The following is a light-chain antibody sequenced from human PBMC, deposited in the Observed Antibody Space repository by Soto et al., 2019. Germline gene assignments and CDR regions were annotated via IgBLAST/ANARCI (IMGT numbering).Light chain of an antibody. CDR1: SSDVGGYNY. CDR2: EVS. J-gene: IGLJ1*01. V-gene: IGLV2-14*01. CDR3: SSHTSSSSYYV. Sequence: QSALTQPASVSGSPGQSITISCTGTSSDVGGYNYVSWYQHHPGKVPQLMIYEVSNRPSGVSIRFSGSKSGNTASLTISGLQAEDEADYYCSSHTSSSSYYVFGTGTKVTV.